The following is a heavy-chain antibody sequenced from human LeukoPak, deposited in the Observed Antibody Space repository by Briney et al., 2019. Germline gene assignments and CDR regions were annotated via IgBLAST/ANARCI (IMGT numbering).Heavy chain of an antibody. Sequence: SETLSLTCAVYGGSFSGYYWSWIRQPPGKGLEWIGEVYHTGSSNYNPSLKSRVTISVDKSKSQFSLKLSSVTAADTAVYYCARGGTTVAGTFWFDPWGQGTLVTVSS. CDR3: ARGGTTVAGTFWFDP. CDR2: VYHTGSS. V-gene: IGHV4-34*01. J-gene: IGHJ5*02. CDR1: GGSFSGYY. D-gene: IGHD6-19*01.